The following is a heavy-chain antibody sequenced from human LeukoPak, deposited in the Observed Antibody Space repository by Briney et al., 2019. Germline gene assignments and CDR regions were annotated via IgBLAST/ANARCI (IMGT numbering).Heavy chain of an antibody. D-gene: IGHD1-7*01. CDR2: IYTSGGT. J-gene: IGHJ5*02. CDR1: GGSISSYN. Sequence: SETQSLTCTVPGGSISSYNWRWIRQPLGEGLEWIGYIYTSGGTNYSPALKSRVTISVDTSKDQFSLKLRSVTAADTAVYYCAGYNGTYFGSGWFDPWGQGTLVTVSS. V-gene: IGHV4-4*09. CDR3: AGYNGTYFGSGWFDP.